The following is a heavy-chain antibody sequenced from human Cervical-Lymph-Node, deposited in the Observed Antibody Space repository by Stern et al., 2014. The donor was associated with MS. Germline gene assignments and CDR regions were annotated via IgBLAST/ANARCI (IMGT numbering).Heavy chain of an antibody. D-gene: IGHD3-22*01. CDR1: GFTFDDYA. Sequence: EVQLVESGGGLVQPGRSLRLSCAASGFTFDDYAMHWVRQAPGKGLEWVSGISWNSTRIGYADSVKGRFTISRDNAKNSLYLQMNSLRAEDTALYYCAKAYYYDSMETVQGGHFDYWGQGTLVTVSS. J-gene: IGHJ4*02. V-gene: IGHV3-9*01. CDR2: ISWNSTRI. CDR3: AKAYYYDSMETVQGGHFDY.